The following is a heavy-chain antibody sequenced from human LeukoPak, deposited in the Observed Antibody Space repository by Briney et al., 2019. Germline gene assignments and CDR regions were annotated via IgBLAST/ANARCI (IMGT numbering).Heavy chain of an antibody. D-gene: IGHD3-16*01. Sequence: GGSLRLSCDASGFSISDYYMSWIRQTPGKGLEWISYITSGGASTNYADSVKGRFTISRDKAKNSVALQLNSLRAEDTAVYYCTRQRRGTYYAFDSWGQGTLVTVSS. CDR3: TRQRRGTYYAFDS. CDR2: ITSGGAST. CDR1: GFSISDYY. J-gene: IGHJ4*02. V-gene: IGHV3-11*01.